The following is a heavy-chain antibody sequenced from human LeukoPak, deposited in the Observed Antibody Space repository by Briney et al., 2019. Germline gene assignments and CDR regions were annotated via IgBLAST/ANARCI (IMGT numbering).Heavy chain of an antibody. CDR2: INNSGST. J-gene: IGHJ6*03. CDR1: GGSFSGYY. Sequence: SETLSLTCAVYGGSFSGYYWSWIRQPPGKGLEWIGEINNSGSTNYNPSLKSRVTISVDTSKNQFSLKLSSVTAADTAVYYCARGPSSSWYRYYYYYMDVWGKGTTDTVSS. D-gene: IGHD6-13*01. V-gene: IGHV4-34*01. CDR3: ARGPSSSWYRYYYYYMDV.